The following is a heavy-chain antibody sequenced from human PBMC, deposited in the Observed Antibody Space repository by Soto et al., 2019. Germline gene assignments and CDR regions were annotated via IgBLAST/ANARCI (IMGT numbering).Heavy chain of an antibody. V-gene: IGHV4-39*07. D-gene: IGHD2-15*01. CDR2: IYYSGST. J-gene: IGHJ6*02. CDR3: AGKDCSGGSCYSIGWYYYYGMDV. Sequence: PSETLSLTCTVSGGSISSSSYYWGWIRQPPGKGLEWIGSIYYSGSTYYNPSLKSRVTISVDTSKNQFSLKLNSVTAADTAVYYCAGKDCSGGSCYSIGWYYYYGMDVWGQGTTVTVSS. CDR1: GGSISSSSYY.